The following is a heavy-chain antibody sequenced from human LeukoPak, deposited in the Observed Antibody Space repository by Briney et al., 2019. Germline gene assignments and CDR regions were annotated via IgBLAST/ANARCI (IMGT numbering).Heavy chain of an antibody. CDR3: ARAGFGTAYNRFYYYMDV. Sequence: TSETLSLTCEVSNYPITSDYYWVWIRQPPGQGLEWIGQIFHSGIAHYNPSLKGRVTMSVDTSRSQFSVNLNSVTAADTAVYYCARAGFGTAYNRFYYYMDVWGKGTTVTVSS. D-gene: IGHD3-16*01. J-gene: IGHJ6*03. CDR1: NYPITSDYY. V-gene: IGHV4-38-2*01. CDR2: IFHSGIA.